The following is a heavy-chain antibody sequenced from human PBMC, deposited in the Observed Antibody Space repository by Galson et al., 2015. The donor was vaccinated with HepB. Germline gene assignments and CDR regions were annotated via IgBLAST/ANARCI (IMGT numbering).Heavy chain of an antibody. CDR1: GYTLTELS. Sequence: SVKVSCKVSGYTLTELSMHWVRQAPGKGLEWMGGFDPEDGETIYAQKFQGRVTMTEDTSTDTAYMELSSLRSEDTAVYYCATTLRVVVAATLIYWGQGTLVTVSS. CDR3: ATTLRVVVAATLIY. CDR2: FDPEDGET. J-gene: IGHJ4*02. V-gene: IGHV1-24*01. D-gene: IGHD2-15*01.